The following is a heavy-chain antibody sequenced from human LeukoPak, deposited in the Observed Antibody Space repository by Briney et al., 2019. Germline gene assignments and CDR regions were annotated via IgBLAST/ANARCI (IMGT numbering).Heavy chain of an antibody. CDR3: ARATTYDILTGYFDY. D-gene: IGHD3-9*01. CDR1: GFTFSSYE. V-gene: IGHV3-21*01. J-gene: IGHJ4*02. Sequence: GGSLRLSCAASGFTFSSYEMNWVRQAPGKGLEWVSSISSSSSYIYYAESVKGRFTMSRDNAKNSLYLQMNSLRAEDTAVYYCARATTYDILTGYFDYWGQGTLVTVSS. CDR2: ISSSSSYI.